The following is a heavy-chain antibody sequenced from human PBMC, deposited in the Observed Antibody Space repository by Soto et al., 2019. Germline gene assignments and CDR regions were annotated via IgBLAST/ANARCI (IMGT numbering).Heavy chain of an antibody. V-gene: IGHV5-10-1*01. J-gene: IGHJ6*02. CDR1: GYSFTSYW. D-gene: IGHD6-13*01. Sequence: PGESLKISCKGSGYSFTSYWISWVRQMPGKGLEWMGRIDPSDSYTNYSPSFQGHVTISADKSISTAYLQWSSLKASDTAMYYCASTRYSSRWYYYGMDVWGQATTVTVSS. CDR2: IDPSDSYT. CDR3: ASTRYSSRWYYYGMDV.